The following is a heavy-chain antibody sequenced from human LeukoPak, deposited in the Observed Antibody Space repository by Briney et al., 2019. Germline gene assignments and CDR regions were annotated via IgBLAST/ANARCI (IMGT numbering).Heavy chain of an antibody. Sequence: GGSLRLSCAVSGLAFSDYSMNWVRQAPGKGLEWVSSISSSSSFIYYADSVKGRFTISRDNAKNSLYLQMNSLRAEDTAVYYCAREYYAYDYWGRGTLVTVSS. D-gene: IGHD3-3*01. J-gene: IGHJ4*02. CDR3: AREYYAYDY. CDR2: ISSSSSFI. CDR1: GLAFSDYS. V-gene: IGHV3-21*01.